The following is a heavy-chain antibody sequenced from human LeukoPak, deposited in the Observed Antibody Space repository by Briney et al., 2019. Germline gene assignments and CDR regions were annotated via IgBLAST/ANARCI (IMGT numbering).Heavy chain of an antibody. D-gene: IGHD3-22*01. CDR3: ARDREGYYHSSGYLEIDY. Sequence: GSSVKVSCKASGCTFSGYAISWVRQAPGQGLEWMGGIVPIFGTTNYAQKFQGRVTITTDESTDTAYMELSSLRSEDTAVYYCARDREGYYHSSGYLEIDYWGQGTLVTVSS. J-gene: IGHJ4*02. V-gene: IGHV1-69*05. CDR1: GCTFSGYA. CDR2: IVPIFGTT.